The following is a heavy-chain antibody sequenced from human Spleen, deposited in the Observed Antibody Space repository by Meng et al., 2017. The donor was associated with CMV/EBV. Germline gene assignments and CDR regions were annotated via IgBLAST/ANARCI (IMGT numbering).Heavy chain of an antibody. CDR2: ISWNSGSI. V-gene: IGHV3-9*01. J-gene: IGHJ4*02. CDR3: GNFGGDY. Sequence: SLKISCAASGSTFDDYAMHWVRQAPGRGLEWVSGISWNSGSIGYADSVKGRFTISRDNTKNSLYLQMNSLRTEDTALYYCGNFGGDYWGQGTLVTVSS. CDR1: GSTFDDYA. D-gene: IGHD3-16*01.